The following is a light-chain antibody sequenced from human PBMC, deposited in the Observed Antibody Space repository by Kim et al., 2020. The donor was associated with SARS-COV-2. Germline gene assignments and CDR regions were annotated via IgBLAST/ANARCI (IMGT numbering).Light chain of an antibody. CDR2: LNSDGIH. V-gene: IGLV4-69*01. CDR3: QTWGTGIVV. Sequence: AAVKLTCTLSSGDSSYASAGHQQQPEKGPGYLMKLNSDGIHIKGDGTPERFSGSSSGAARYLTISSLQSEDEADYYCQTWGTGIVVFGGGTQLTVL. J-gene: IGLJ2*01. CDR1: SGDSSYA.